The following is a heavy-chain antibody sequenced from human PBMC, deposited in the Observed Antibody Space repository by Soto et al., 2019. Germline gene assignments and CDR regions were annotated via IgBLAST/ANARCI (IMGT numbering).Heavy chain of an antibody. J-gene: IGHJ4*02. CDR3: ARHGYYDSSGYYSGLPDY. D-gene: IGHD3-22*01. CDR2: IYPGDSDT. V-gene: IGHV5-51*01. CDR1: GYSFTSYW. Sequence: PGESLKISCKSSGYSFTSYWIGWVRQMPGKGLEWMGIIYPGDSDTRYSPSFQGQVTISADKSISTAYLQWSSLKASDTAMYYCARHGYYDSSGYYSGLPDYWGQGTLVTVSS.